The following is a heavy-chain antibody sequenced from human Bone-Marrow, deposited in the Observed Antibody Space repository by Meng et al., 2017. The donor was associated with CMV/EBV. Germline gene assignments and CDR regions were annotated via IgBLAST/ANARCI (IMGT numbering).Heavy chain of an antibody. CDR1: GDSVSSNSAA. D-gene: IGHD2-2*01. V-gene: IGHV6-1*01. J-gene: IGHJ6*02. Sequence: SCAISGDSVSSNSAAWNWIRQSPSRGLEWLGRTYYRSKWYNDYAVSVKSRITINPDTSKNQFSLQLNSVTPEDTAVYYCARDRVVVPAAERYYYYYGMYVWGQRTTVTVSS. CDR2: TYYRSKWYN. CDR3: ARDRVVVPAAERYYYYYGMYV.